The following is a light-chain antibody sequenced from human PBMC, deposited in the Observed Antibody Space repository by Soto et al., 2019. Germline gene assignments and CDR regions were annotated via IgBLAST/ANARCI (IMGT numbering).Light chain of an antibody. V-gene: IGKV3-15*01. CDR2: GAS. J-gene: IGKJ2*01. Sequence: EIIVTQSPAALSVSPGERAALSCRASQSVSSNLAWYQQRPGQAPRLLIYGASTRATGIPARFSGSGSGTEFTLTISSLQSEDSAVYYCQQYNNWPRNTFGQGTKLEIK. CDR1: QSVSSN. CDR3: QQYNNWPRNT.